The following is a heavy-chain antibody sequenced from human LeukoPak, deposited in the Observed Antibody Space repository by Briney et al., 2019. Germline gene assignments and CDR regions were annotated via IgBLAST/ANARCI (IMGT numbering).Heavy chain of an antibody. CDR2: IYTSGST. CDR1: GGSISSYY. D-gene: IGHD4-17*01. CDR3: AREYGNLTMVTNFDF. V-gene: IGHV4-4*07. J-gene: IGHJ4*02. Sequence: PSETLSLTCTVSGGSISSYYWSWIRQPAGKGLEWVGRIYTSGSTNYNPSLKSRLTMSVDTSKNQFSLKLSSVTAADTAVYYCAREYGNLTMVTNFDFWGQGTLVTVSS.